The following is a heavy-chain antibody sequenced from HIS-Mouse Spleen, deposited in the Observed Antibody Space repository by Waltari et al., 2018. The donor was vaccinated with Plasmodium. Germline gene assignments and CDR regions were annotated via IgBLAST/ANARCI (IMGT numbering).Heavy chain of an antibody. V-gene: IGHV3-13*01. D-gene: IGHD1-1*01. CDR3: ARGRWNHAFDI. CDR1: GFTFSSYD. Sequence: EVQLVESGGGLVQPGGSLRLSCAASGFTFSSYDMHWARQATGKGLEWVSAIGTAGDTYYPGSVKGRFTISRENAKNSLYLQMNSLRAGDTAVYYCARGRWNHAFDIWGQGTMVTVSS. CDR2: IGTAGDT. J-gene: IGHJ3*02.